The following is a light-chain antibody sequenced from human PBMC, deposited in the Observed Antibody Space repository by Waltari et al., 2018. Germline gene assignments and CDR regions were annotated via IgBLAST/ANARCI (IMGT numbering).Light chain of an antibody. Sequence: AIQMTPSPSSLSASVGDRVTITCRASQGIRNDLGWYQQKPGKAPKLLIYAASSLQSGIPSRFSGSGSGTDFTLTISSLQPEDFATYYCLQDYNYPWTFGQGTKVEIK. CDR2: AAS. V-gene: IGKV1-6*01. CDR3: LQDYNYPWT. CDR1: QGIRND. J-gene: IGKJ1*01.